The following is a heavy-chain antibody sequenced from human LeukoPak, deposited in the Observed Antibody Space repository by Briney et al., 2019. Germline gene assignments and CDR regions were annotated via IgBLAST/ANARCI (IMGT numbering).Heavy chain of an antibody. J-gene: IGHJ6*04. D-gene: IGHD3-10*02. CDR2: ISSSGSTI. Sequence: GGSLRLSCAASGFTFSSYEMNWVRQAPGKGLEWVSYISSSGSTIYYADSVKGRFTISRDNAKNSLYLQMNSLRAGDTAVYYCAELGITMIGGVWGKGTTVTVSS. CDR1: GFTFSSYE. CDR3: AELGITMIGGV. V-gene: IGHV3-48*03.